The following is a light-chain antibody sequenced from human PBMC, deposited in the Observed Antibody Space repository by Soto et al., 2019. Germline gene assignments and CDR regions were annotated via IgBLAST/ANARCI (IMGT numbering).Light chain of an antibody. V-gene: IGKV3-11*01. CDR1: QSVSGY. CDR3: QHRSSWPIT. J-gene: IGKJ5*01. Sequence: EIVLTQSPGTLSLSPGERATLSCRASQSVSGYLAWYQQKPGQAPRLPIYDISKRATGIPARFSGSGSATDFTLTISSLEPEDFAVYYCQHRSSWPITFGQGTRLEIK. CDR2: DIS.